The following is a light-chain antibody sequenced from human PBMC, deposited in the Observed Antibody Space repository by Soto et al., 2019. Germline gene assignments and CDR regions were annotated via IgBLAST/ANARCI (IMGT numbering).Light chain of an antibody. CDR1: DSVSSSY. J-gene: IGKJ1*01. CDR3: QQYDTSPWT. CDR2: AAS. V-gene: IGKV3-20*01. Sequence: EIVLTQSPGTLSLSPGERATLSCRASDSVSSSYLAWHQQKPGQAPRLLIYAASSRATGIPDRFSGSGSGTDFTLTIRRLETEDFAVYYCQQYDTSPWTFGQGTTVEIK.